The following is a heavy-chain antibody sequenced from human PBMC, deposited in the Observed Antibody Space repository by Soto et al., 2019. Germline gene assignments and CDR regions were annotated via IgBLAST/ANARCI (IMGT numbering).Heavy chain of an antibody. D-gene: IGHD2-21*02. CDR3: ARSIVVVTALDY. CDR2: INAGNGNT. V-gene: IGHV1-3*05. CDR1: GYTFTSYA. J-gene: IGHJ4*02. Sequence: QVQLVQSGAEEKKPGASVKVSCKASGYTFTSYAMHWVRHAPGQRLEWMGWINAGNGNTKYSQKFQGRVTITRDTSASTAYMELSSLRSEDTAVYYCARSIVVVTALDYWGQGTLVTVSP.